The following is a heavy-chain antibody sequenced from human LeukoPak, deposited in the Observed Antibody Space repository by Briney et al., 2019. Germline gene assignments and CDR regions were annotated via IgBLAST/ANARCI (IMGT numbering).Heavy chain of an antibody. Sequence: TGGSLRLSCAASGFTVSYNYMSWVRQAPGKGLEWVSIIYSDGTIKYADSVKGRFTISRDNSKNTLDLQMNRLRVEDTAVYYCARDREWFPGYWVQGTLVTVSS. V-gene: IGHV3-53*01. D-gene: IGHD3-3*01. CDR1: GFTVSYNY. J-gene: IGHJ4*02. CDR3: ARDREWFPGY. CDR2: IYSDGTI.